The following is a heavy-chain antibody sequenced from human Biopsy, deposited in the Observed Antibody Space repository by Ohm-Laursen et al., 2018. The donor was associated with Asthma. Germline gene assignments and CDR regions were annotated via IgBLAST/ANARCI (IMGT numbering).Heavy chain of an antibody. Sequence: SLRLSCAASGFNFTTYAIAWIRQAPGRGLEWISAISGSGRSAYYADSVKGQFTISRDHSKLHLQMNNLRAEDTAVYHCARISRLGYNSLDYGMDVWGQGTTVTVSS. CDR2: ISGSGRSA. CDR1: GFNFTTYA. V-gene: IGHV3-23*01. CDR3: ARISRLGYNSLDYGMDV. J-gene: IGHJ6*02. D-gene: IGHD5-24*01.